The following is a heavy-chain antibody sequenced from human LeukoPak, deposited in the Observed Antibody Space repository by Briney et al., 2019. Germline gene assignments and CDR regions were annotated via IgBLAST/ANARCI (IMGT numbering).Heavy chain of an antibody. V-gene: IGHV4-34*01. CDR2: IDHSGST. D-gene: IGHD5-12*01. CDR1: GGSFSGYY. J-gene: IGHJ4*02. CDR3: ASSSAKWLRRGGPTYDY. Sequence: PSETLSLTCAVYGGSFSGYYWSWIRQPPGKGLEWIGEIDHSGSTNYNPSLKSRVTISVGTSKNQFSLKLSSVTAADTAVYYCASSSAKWLRRGGPTYDYWGQGTLVTVSS.